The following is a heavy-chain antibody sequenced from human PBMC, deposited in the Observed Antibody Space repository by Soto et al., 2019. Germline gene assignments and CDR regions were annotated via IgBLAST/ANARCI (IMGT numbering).Heavy chain of an antibody. D-gene: IGHD3-3*01. J-gene: IGHJ5*02. CDR3: ARDAGFHCDFWSGQEPNWFDP. Sequence: ETRTSTVTVPDSSFTSNYWTGFSQSPGKGRDGPGYIYYSGSTNYTASLKSRVTISVDTSKNQFSLKLSCVTAADTAVYYCARDAGFHCDFWSGQEPNWFDPWGQGTLVTVSS. CDR1: DSSFTSNY. V-gene: IGHV4-59*13. CDR2: IYYSGST.